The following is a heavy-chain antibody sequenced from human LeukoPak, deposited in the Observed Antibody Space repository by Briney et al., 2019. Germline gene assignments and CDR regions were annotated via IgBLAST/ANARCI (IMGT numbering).Heavy chain of an antibody. CDR1: GYTFTSYS. V-gene: IGHV7-4-1*02. CDR3: ARLTNWGGWDAFDI. Sequence: GASVKVSCKASGYTFTSYSMNWVRQAPGQGLEWMGWINTNTGNPTYAQGFTGRFVFSLDTSVSTAYLQISNLKPEDTAVYYCARLTNWGGWDAFDIWGQGTMVTVSS. D-gene: IGHD7-27*01. CDR2: INTNTGNP. J-gene: IGHJ3*02.